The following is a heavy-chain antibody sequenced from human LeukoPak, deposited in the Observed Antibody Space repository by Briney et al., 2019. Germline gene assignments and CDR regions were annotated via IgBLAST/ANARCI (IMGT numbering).Heavy chain of an antibody. D-gene: IGHD4-17*01. V-gene: IGHV3-30*04. Sequence: PGGSLRLSCAVSGFTFSSYAMYWVRQAPGKGLEWVAVISYGGSNKYYADSVKGRFTISRDNSKNTLYLQMNSLRAEDTAVYYCARGYGDYPTDYWGQGTLVTVSS. CDR1: GFTFSSYA. CDR2: ISYGGSNK. J-gene: IGHJ4*02. CDR3: ARGYGDYPTDY.